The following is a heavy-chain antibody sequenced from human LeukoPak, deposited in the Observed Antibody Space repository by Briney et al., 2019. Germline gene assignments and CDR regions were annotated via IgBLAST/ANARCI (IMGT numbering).Heavy chain of an antibody. J-gene: IGHJ4*02. V-gene: IGHV3-48*04. Sequence: GGSLRLSCAASGFTFSSYGMNWVRQAPGKGLEWVSYISSSGSTIYYADSVKGRFTISRDNAKNSLYLQMNSLRAEDTAVYYCATRDGYIGGLDYWGQGTLVTVSS. D-gene: IGHD5-24*01. CDR2: ISSSGSTI. CDR3: ATRDGYIGGLDY. CDR1: GFTFSSYG.